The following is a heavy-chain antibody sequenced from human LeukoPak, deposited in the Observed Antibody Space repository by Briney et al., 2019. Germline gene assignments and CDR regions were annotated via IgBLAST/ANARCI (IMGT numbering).Heavy chain of an antibody. V-gene: IGHV3-74*01. CDR1: GFTFSSFW. Sequence: PGGSLRLSCAASGFTFSSFWMHWVRQAPGKGLMWVSHINNDGSSTTYADSVKGRFTISRDNAKNTFYLQMSSLRVEDTAVYYCTNFNYWGQGTLVTVSS. CDR3: TNFNY. CDR2: INNDGSST. J-gene: IGHJ4*02.